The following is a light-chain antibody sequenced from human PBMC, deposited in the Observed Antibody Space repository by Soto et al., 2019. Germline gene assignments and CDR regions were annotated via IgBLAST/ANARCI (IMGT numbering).Light chain of an antibody. V-gene: IGLV1-51*01. CDR1: SSNIGNNY. CDR3: ATWDSSLTAVV. Sequence: QAVVTQPPSVSAAPGQKVTISCSGSSSNIGNNYVSWYQQLPGTAPKLLIYDNNQRPSGIPDRFSGSKSGTSATLGITGLQTGDEADYYCATWDSSLTAVVFGGGTKVTGL. J-gene: IGLJ2*01. CDR2: DNN.